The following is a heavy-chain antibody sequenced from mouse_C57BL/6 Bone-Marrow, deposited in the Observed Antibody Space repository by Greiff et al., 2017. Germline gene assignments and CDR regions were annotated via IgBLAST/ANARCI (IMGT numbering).Heavy chain of an antibody. CDR2: IYPRSGNT. CDR1: GYTFTSHG. J-gene: IGHJ4*01. CDR3: ARDSSGYLYAMDY. V-gene: IGHV1-81*01. Sequence: VQLQQSGAELARPGASVKLSCKASGYTFTSHGLSWVKQRTGPGLEWIGKIYPRSGNTYYNEKFKGKATLTADKSSSTAYMELRSLTSEDSAVYFCARDSSGYLYAMDYWGQGTSVTVSS. D-gene: IGHD3-2*02.